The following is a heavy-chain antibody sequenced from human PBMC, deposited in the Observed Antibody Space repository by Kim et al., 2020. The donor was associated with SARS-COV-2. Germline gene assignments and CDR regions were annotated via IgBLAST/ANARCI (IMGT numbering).Heavy chain of an antibody. V-gene: IGHV3-30*04. Sequence: GGSLRLSCAASGFTFSSYAMHWVRQAPGKGLEWVAVISYDGSNKYYADSVKGRFTISRDNSKNTLYLQMNSLRAEDTAVYYCARVGVRGGRLYYYYGMDVWDQGPTVTVSS. CDR2: ISYDGSNK. J-gene: IGHJ6*02. CDR1: GFTFSSYA. D-gene: IGHD3-10*01. CDR3: ARVGVRGGRLYYYYGMDV.